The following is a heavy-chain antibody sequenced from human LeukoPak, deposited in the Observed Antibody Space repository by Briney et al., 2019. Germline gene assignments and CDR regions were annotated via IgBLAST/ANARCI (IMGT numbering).Heavy chain of an antibody. J-gene: IGHJ4*01. CDR1: GFTFTNNF. CDR3: ARGRALGEDSYGYILLDY. D-gene: IGHD3-16*01. Sequence: GGSLRLSCAASGFTFTNNFMSWVRQVPGKGLEWVANIKQDGSETTYADSVRGRFTIFRDNAKDSVYLQMNSLRAEDSATYYCARGRALGEDSYGYILLDYWGHGTLVTVSS. V-gene: IGHV3-7*04. CDR2: IKQDGSET.